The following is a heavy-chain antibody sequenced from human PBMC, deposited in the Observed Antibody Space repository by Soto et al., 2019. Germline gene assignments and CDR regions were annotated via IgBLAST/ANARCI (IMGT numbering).Heavy chain of an antibody. D-gene: IGHD2-15*01. V-gene: IGHV3-7*01. CDR3: ARDSVVVVVAAPFYYYYMDV. CDR1: GFTFSSYW. J-gene: IGHJ6*03. CDR2: IKQDGSEK. Sequence: GGSLRLSCAASGFTFSSYWMSWVRQAPGKGLEWVANIKQDGSEKYYVDSVKGRFTISRDNAKNSLYLQMNSLRAEDTAVYYCARDSVVVVVAAPFYYYYMDVWGKGTTVTVSS.